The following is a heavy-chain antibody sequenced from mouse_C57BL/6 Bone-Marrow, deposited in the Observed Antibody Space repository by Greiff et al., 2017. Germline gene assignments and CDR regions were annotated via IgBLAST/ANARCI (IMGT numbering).Heavy chain of an antibody. Sequence: EVQVVESGGGLVKPGGSLKLSCAASGFTFSSYTMSWVRQTPEKRLQWVAAISGGGGNTYYPDSVKGRCTISRDNDKNSLYLQMSSLRSEDTALYYCSRQVTTVLATKYFDVWGTGTTVTVSS. CDR2: ISGGGGNT. CDR1: GFTFSSYT. V-gene: IGHV5-9*01. J-gene: IGHJ1*03. CDR3: SRQVTTVLATKYFDV. D-gene: IGHD1-1*01.